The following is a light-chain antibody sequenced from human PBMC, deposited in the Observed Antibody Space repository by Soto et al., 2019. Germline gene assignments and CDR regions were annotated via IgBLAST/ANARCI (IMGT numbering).Light chain of an antibody. Sequence: QSVLTQPASVSGSPGQSITISCTGTSSDVGGYNYVSWYQQHPGKAPKLMIYEVSNRASGVSNRFSGSKSGNTASLTISGLQAEDEADYYCCSYTGSTRVFGGGTKLTVL. CDR2: EVS. CDR3: CSYTGSTRV. V-gene: IGLV2-14*01. J-gene: IGLJ3*02. CDR1: SSDVGGYNY.